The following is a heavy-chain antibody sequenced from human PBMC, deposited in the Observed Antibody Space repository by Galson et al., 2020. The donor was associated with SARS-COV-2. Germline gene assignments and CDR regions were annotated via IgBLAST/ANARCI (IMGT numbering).Heavy chain of an antibody. V-gene: IGHV3-74*01. Sequence: GESLKISCAASGFTFSSYWMHWVRQAPGKGLVWVSRINSDGSSTSYADSVKGRFTISRDNAKNTLYLQMNSLRAEDTAVYYCARFRTRQLVWPLDYYYYYGMDVWGQGTTVTVSS. CDR2: INSDGSST. CDR1: GFTFSSYW. J-gene: IGHJ6*02. D-gene: IGHD6-6*01. CDR3: ARFRTRQLVWPLDYYYYYGMDV.